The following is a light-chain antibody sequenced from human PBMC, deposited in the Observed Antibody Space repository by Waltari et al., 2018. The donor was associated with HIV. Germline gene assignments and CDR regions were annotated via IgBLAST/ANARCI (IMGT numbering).Light chain of an antibody. CDR3: MQALEIPLT. CDR2: LAF. Sequence: DIVMTQPPFFLPVSPGEPASISCRSSQSLLHSNGYNYVNWYMQKPGQSPQILIYLAFHRASGVPDRFSGCGSGADFTLHIKRVEADDVGLYYCMQALEIPLTFGGGTKVEIK. V-gene: IGKV2-28*01. CDR1: QSLLHSNGYNY. J-gene: IGKJ4*01.